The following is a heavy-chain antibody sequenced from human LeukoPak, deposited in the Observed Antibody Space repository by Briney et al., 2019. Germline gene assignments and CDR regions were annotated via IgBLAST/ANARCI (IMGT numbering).Heavy chain of an antibody. Sequence: GGSLRLSCAASGFTFSSYEMNWVRQAPGKGLEWVSYISSSGSTIYYADSVKGRFTISRDNAKNSLYLQMNSLRAEDTAVYYCARDVRLRWDPYYYHGMDVWGQGTTVTVSS. V-gene: IGHV3-48*03. CDR1: GFTFSSYE. J-gene: IGHJ6*02. CDR2: ISSSGSTI. D-gene: IGHD4-23*01. CDR3: ARDVRLRWDPYYYHGMDV.